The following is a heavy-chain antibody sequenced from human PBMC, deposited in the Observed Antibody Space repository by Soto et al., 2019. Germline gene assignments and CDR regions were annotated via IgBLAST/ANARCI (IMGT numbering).Heavy chain of an antibody. D-gene: IGHD3-10*01. J-gene: IGHJ6*02. CDR2: IIPIFGTA. CDR1: GGTFSIYA. Sequence: SVKVSCKASGGTFSIYAISCVLQSPLQWLDWMGGIIPIFGTANYAQKFQGRVTITADESTSTAYMELSSLRSEDTAVYYCASRVDFYGSGSYSPYYYYYGMDVWGQGTTVTVSS. V-gene: IGHV1-69*13. CDR3: ASRVDFYGSGSYSPYYYYYGMDV.